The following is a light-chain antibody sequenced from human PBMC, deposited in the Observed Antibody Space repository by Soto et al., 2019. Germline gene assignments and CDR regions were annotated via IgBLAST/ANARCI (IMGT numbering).Light chain of an antibody. Sequence: QSALTQPPSASGSPGQSVTISCTGTSSDVGGYNYVSWYQQHPGKAPKHMIYEVSKRPSGVPDRFSGSKSGNTASLTVSGLQAEDEADYYCSSYAGSNNRYVFGTGTKVTVL. CDR3: SSYAGSNNRYV. V-gene: IGLV2-8*01. CDR1: SSDVGGYNY. J-gene: IGLJ1*01. CDR2: EVS.